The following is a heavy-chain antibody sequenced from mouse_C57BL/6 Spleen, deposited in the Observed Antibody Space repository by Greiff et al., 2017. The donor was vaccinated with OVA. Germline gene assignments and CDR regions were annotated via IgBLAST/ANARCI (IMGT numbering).Heavy chain of an antibody. CDR1: GYTFTSYW. J-gene: IGHJ3*01. D-gene: IGHD4-1*01. V-gene: IGHV1-55*01. Sequence: QVQLQQPGAELVKPGASVKMSCKASGYTFTSYWITWVKQRPGQGLEWIGDLYPGSGSTNYNEKFKSKATLTVDTSSSTAYMQLSSLTSEDSAVYYCARGADWDGTAWFAYWGQGTLVTVSA. CDR2: LYPGSGST. CDR3: ARGADWDGTAWFAY.